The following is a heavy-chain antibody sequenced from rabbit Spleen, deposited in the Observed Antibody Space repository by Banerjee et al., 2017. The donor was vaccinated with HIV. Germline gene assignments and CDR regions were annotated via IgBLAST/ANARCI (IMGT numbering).Heavy chain of an antibody. Sequence: LVESGGGLVKPGASLTLTCTASGFSFSRSYDVCWVRQAPGKGLEWIGCIYTGNGHTHYASWAKGRFTISITSSTTVTLQMTSLTAADTATYFCARNYVNAFDPWGPGTLVTVS. J-gene: IGHJ2*01. D-gene: IGHD1-1*01. CDR3: ARNYVNAFDP. CDR1: GFSFSRSYD. V-gene: IGHV1S40*01. CDR2: IYTGNGHT.